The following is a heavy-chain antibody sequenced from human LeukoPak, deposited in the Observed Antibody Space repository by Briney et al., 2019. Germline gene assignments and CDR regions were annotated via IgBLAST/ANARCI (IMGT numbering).Heavy chain of an antibody. J-gene: IGHJ6*02. Sequence: GESLKISCKGSGYSFTSYWIGWVRQMPGKGLEWMGITYPGDSDTRYSPSFQGQVTISADKSISTAYLQWSSLKASDTAMYYCARLHGDYVMGGYGMDVWGQGTTVTVSS. D-gene: IGHD4-17*01. CDR3: ARLHGDYVMGGYGMDV. CDR2: TYPGDSDT. V-gene: IGHV5-51*01. CDR1: GYSFTSYW.